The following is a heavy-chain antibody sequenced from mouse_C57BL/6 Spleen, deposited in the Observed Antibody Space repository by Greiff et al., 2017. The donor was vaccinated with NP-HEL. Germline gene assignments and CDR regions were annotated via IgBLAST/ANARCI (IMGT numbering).Heavy chain of an antibody. CDR3: ARRGYGSSYGYFDV. J-gene: IGHJ1*03. Sequence: EVQGVESGGDLVKPGGSLKLSCAASGFTFSSYGMSWVRQTPDKRLEWVATISSGGSYTYYPDSVKGRFTISRDNAKNTLYLQMSSLKSEDTAMYYCARRGYGSSYGYFDVWGTGTTVTVSS. D-gene: IGHD1-1*01. CDR1: GFTFSSYG. V-gene: IGHV5-6*01. CDR2: ISSGGSYT.